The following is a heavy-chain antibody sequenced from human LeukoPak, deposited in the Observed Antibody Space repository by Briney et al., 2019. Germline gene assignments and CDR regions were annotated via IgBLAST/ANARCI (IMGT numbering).Heavy chain of an antibody. J-gene: IGHJ5*02. CDR2: ISAYNGNT. CDR3: AIPPPELYAVTRSWFDP. Sequence: GASVKVSCKASGYTFTSYGISWVRQAPGQGLEWMGWISAYNGNTNYAQKLQGRVTMTTDTSTSTAYMELRSLRSDDTAVYYCAIPPPELYAVTRSWFDPWAQGPLVTVS. D-gene: IGHD5/OR15-5a*01. V-gene: IGHV1-18*01. CDR1: GYTFTSYG.